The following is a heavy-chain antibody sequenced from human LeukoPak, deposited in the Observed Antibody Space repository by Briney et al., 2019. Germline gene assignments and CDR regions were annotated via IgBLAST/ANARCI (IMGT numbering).Heavy chain of an antibody. Sequence: GGSLRLSCEASGFTFTSYSMHWVRQAPDRGLEWVATISSDGIDTDYADSVKGRFTISRDNSKNTLYLQMNSLRAEDTAVYYCAKTYGSGSYYKGNWFDPWGQGTLVTVSS. D-gene: IGHD3-10*01. CDR2: ISSDGIDT. CDR1: GFTFTSYS. CDR3: AKTYGSGSYYKGNWFDP. V-gene: IGHV3-30-3*01. J-gene: IGHJ5*02.